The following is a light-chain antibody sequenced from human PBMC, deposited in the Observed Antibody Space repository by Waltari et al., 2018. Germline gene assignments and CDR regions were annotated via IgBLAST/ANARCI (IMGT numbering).Light chain of an antibody. CDR3: SSHTSSVPHV. V-gene: IGLV2-14*01. CDR1: SNDVGGYGY. J-gene: IGLJ1*01. Sequence: QSALTQPASVSGSPGQSITISCTGTSNDVGGYGYVSWYQQYPGKAPKLLIYEVSYRPSVISSLFSGSKSGNTASLTISGLQAEDEADYYCSSHTSSVPHVFGTGTRVTVV. CDR2: EVS.